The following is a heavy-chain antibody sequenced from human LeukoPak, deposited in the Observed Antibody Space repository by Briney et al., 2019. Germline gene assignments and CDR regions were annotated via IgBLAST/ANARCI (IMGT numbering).Heavy chain of an antibody. Sequence: SETLSLTCAVYGGSFSGYYWSWIRQPPGKGLEWIGYIYYSGSTNYNPSLKSRVTISVDTSKNQFSLKLSSVTAADTAVYYCARLGAVAISGDDAFDIWGQGTMVTVSS. J-gene: IGHJ3*02. CDR1: GGSFSGYY. D-gene: IGHD6-19*01. CDR3: ARLGAVAISGDDAFDI. CDR2: IYYSGST. V-gene: IGHV4-59*08.